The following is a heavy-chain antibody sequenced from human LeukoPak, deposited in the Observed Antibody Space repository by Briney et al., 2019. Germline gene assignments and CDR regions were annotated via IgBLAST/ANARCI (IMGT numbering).Heavy chain of an antibody. CDR1: GGSIRSGSHY. J-gene: IGHJ4*02. Sequence: SETLSLTCTVSGGSIRSGSHYWAWIRQPPGKGLEWIGSIYYSGSTYYNPSLENRVTISIDTSKNHFSLKLSSLSAANTSVYYCAKRDDSGGNLVDLWGQGTLVTVS. D-gene: IGHD3-22*01. V-gene: IGHV4-39*02. CDR3: AKRDDSGGNLVDL. CDR2: IYYSGST.